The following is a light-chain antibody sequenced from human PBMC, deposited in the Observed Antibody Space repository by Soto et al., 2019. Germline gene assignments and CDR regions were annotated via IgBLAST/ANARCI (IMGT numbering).Light chain of an antibody. Sequence: QSVLTQPPSASGSPGQSVTISCTGTSSDVGGYNYVSWYQQHQGKAPKLMIYEVTKRPSGVPDRFSGSKSGNTASLTVSGLQAEDEADYYCISYAGSNNLVFGGGTKLSVL. CDR3: ISYAGSNNLV. CDR2: EVT. CDR1: SSDVGGYNY. V-gene: IGLV2-8*01. J-gene: IGLJ2*01.